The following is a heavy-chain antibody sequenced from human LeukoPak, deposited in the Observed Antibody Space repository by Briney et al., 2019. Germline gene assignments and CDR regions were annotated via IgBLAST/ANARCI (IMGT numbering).Heavy chain of an antibody. J-gene: IGHJ6*02. V-gene: IGHV1-2*02. D-gene: IGHD1-14*01. CDR1: GYTFTGYY. Sequence: ASVKVSCKASGYTFTGYYMHWVRQAPGQGLEWMGWINPNSGGTNYAQKFQGRATMTRDTSISTAYMELSRLRSDDTAVYYCARDTSITYYYYGMDVWGQGTTVTVSS. CDR3: ARDTSITYYYYGMDV. CDR2: INPNSGGT.